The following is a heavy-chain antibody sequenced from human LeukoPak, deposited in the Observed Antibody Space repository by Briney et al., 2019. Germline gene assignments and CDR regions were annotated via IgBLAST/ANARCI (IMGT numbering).Heavy chain of an antibody. CDR2: IYTSGST. D-gene: IGHD1-26*01. CDR1: GGSITSGSHY. CDR3: ARLGGSYLGYAFDI. J-gene: IGHJ3*02. V-gene: IGHV4-61*02. Sequence: SQTLSLTCTVSGGSITSGSHYWNWIRQPAGKGLEWIGRIYTSGSTKYNPSLKSRVTISIDTSKNQFSLKLSSVTAADTAVYYCARLGGSYLGYAFDIWGQGTMVTVSS.